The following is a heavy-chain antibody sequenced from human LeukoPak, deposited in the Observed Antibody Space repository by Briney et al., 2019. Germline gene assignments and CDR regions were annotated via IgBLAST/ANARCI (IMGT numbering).Heavy chain of an antibody. CDR3: ARDSPYSGNYSPIDY. CDR1: GFTFNSYA. V-gene: IGHV3-30*04. Sequence: GGSLRLSCAASGFTFNSYAIHWVRQAPGKGLEWVAVISYDGSKKFYAHSVKGRFTISRDNSKNTLYLHMNSLRAEDTAVYYCARDSPYSGNYSPIDYWGQGTLVTVSS. D-gene: IGHD1-26*01. J-gene: IGHJ4*02. CDR2: ISYDGSKK.